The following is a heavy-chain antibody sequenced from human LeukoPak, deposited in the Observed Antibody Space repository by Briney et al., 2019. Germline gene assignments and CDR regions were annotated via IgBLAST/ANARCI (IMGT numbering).Heavy chain of an antibody. V-gene: IGHV4-39*01. CDR1: GGSISSSTFY. D-gene: IGHD4-11*01. CDR2: IFYTGNT. CDR3: ARLGGYSNYEAGY. Sequence: SETLSLTCTVSGGSISSSTFYWGWIRQLPGKGLEWIGTIFYTGNTYYNPSLKSRVTISVDTSTNQFSLTLSSVTAADTAVYYCARLGGYSNYEAGYWGQGTLVTVSS. J-gene: IGHJ4*02.